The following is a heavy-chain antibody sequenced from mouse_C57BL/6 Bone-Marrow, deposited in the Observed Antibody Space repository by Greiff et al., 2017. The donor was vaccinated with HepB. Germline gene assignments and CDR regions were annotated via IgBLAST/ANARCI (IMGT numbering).Heavy chain of an antibody. CDR2: IDPSDSYT. J-gene: IGHJ1*03. Sequence: QVQLQQPGAELVMPGASVKLSCKASGYTFTSYWMHWVKQRPGQGLEWIGEIDPSDSYTNYNQKFKGKSTLTVDKSSSTAYMQLSSLTSEDSAVYYCARQGLRYFDVWGTGTTVTFSS. CDR1: GYTFTSYW. V-gene: IGHV1-69*01. D-gene: IGHD2-10*01. CDR3: ARQGLRYFDV.